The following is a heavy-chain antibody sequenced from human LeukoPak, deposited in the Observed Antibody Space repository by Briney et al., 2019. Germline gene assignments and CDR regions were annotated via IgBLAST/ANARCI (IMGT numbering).Heavy chain of an antibody. CDR2: INHSGST. CDR3: ARGRIGNYDFWSGYYRYYMDV. CDR1: GGSISGYY. V-gene: IGHV4-34*01. D-gene: IGHD3-3*01. Sequence: SETLSLTCTVSGGSISGYYWSWIRQPPGKGLEWIGEINHSGSTNYNPSLKSRVTISVDTSKNQFSLKLSSVTAADTAVYYCARGRIGNYDFWSGYYRYYMDVWGKGTTVTVSS. J-gene: IGHJ6*03.